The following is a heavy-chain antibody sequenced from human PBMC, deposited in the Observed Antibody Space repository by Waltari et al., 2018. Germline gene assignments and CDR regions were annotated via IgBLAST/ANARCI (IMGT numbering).Heavy chain of an antibody. V-gene: IGHV1-2*06. Sequence: QVQLVQSGAEVKKPGASVKVSCKASGYTFTGYYMNWVRPAPGQGLEWMGRINRNVGVTNEEQKLQGKGTMTSDTSISTAYMELSRLRSDDTAVYYCARVKGIAAARTKQNWFDPWGQGTLVSVSS. CDR2: INRNVGVT. D-gene: IGHD6-13*01. J-gene: IGHJ5*02. CDR1: GYTFTGYY. CDR3: ARVKGIAAARTKQNWFDP.